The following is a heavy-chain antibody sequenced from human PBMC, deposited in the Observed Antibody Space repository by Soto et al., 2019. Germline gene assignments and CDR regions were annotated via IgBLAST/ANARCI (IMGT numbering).Heavy chain of an antibody. CDR3: ATLGGSSGGRDEMCV. Sequence: EVQLVESGGGLVQPGGSLRLSCAASGLIFSDYHMDWVRQAPGKGLEWVGRIRRKANNYTTEYAASVKGRFTISRDYSTSSMYLQMSSLKTEDTAVYYCATLGGSSGGRDEMCVWGQGPTVPVSS. J-gene: IGHJ6*02. CDR2: IRRKANNYTT. D-gene: IGHD6-6*01. V-gene: IGHV3-72*01. CDR1: GLIFSDYH.